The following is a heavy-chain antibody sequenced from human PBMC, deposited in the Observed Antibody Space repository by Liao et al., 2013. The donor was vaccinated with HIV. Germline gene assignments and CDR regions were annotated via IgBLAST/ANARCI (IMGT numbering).Heavy chain of an antibody. D-gene: IGHD4-17*01. CDR2: IYTSGST. Sequence: QVQLQESGPGLVKPSETLSLTCTVSGGSISSYYWSWIRQPAGKGLEWIGRIYTSGSTNYNPSLKSRVTMSVDTSKNQFSLKLSSVTAADTAVYYCARDRDYGMGYYYYYMDVWGQRDHGHRLL. V-gene: IGHV4-4*07. J-gene: IGHJ6*03. CDR3: ARDRDYGMGYYYYYMDV. CDR1: GGSISSYY.